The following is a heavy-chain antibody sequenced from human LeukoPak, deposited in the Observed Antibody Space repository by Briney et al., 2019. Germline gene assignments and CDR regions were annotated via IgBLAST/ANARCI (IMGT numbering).Heavy chain of an antibody. CDR1: GGSFSGYY. CDR2: INHSGST. CDR3: ASTSSSYGPWGDDY. V-gene: IGHV4-34*01. Sequence: SETLSLTCAVYGGSFSGYYWSWIRQPPGKGLEWIGEINHSGSTNYNPSLKSRVTISADTSKNQFSLKLSSVTAADTAVYYCASTSSSYGPWGDDYWGQGTLVTVSS. D-gene: IGHD5-18*01. J-gene: IGHJ4*02.